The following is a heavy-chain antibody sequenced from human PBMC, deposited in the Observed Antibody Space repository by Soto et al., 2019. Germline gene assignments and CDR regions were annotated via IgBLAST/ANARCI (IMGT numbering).Heavy chain of an antibody. Sequence: ESLTISCKGVGYKFGSAWIGWVRQMPGKGLEWMGIIKPGTSDIRYSPSCRGHVTISADEAVSTAYLQWSSLKASDTAMYYCARQLSHICDSWGQGTLVTVLL. V-gene: IGHV5-51*01. CDR1: GYKFGSAW. CDR3: ARQLSHICDS. J-gene: IGHJ4*02. CDR2: IKPGTSDI. D-gene: IGHD3-3*02.